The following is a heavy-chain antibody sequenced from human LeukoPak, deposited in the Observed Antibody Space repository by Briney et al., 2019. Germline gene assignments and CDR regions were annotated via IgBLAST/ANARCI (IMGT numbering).Heavy chain of an antibody. Sequence: GGSLRLSCAASGFTFSSYAMSWVRQAPGKGLEWVAVISYDGSNKYYADSVKGRFTISRDNSKNTLYLQMNSLRAEDTAVYYCARGLLSGSYYPGGYWGQGTLVTVSS. CDR3: ARGLLSGSYYPGGY. CDR1: GFTFSSYA. D-gene: IGHD1-26*01. V-gene: IGHV3-30-3*01. CDR2: ISYDGSNK. J-gene: IGHJ4*02.